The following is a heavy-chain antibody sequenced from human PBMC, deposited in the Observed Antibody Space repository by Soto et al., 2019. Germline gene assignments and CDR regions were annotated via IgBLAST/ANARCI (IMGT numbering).Heavy chain of an antibody. D-gene: IGHD1-26*01. Sequence: EVQVVEAGGDLVQPGGSLRLSCVGSGFTLSSYWMHWVRHAPGKGLVWVSRISPDGSTINYADFVKGRFTISRDNAKNTLYLQMDSLRAEDTALYYCTRGISGSSGLFDYWGQGALVTVSS. CDR1: GFTLSSYW. J-gene: IGHJ4*02. CDR2: ISPDGSTI. V-gene: IGHV3-74*01. CDR3: TRGISGSSGLFDY.